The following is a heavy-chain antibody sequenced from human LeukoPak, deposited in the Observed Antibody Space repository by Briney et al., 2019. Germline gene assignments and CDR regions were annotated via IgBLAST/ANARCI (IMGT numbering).Heavy chain of an antibody. D-gene: IGHD4-23*01. V-gene: IGHV4-38-2*01. J-gene: IGHJ4*02. CDR2: IYHSGST. CDR3: ARDTTVVTPYYFDY. Sequence: KPSETLCLTCAVSGYSISSGYYWGGVRPPPGKGLEWIGIIYHSGSTYYNPSLKSRVTISVDTSKNQFSLKLSSVPAADTAVYYCARDTTVVTPYYFDYWGQGTLVTVSS. CDR1: GYSISSGYY.